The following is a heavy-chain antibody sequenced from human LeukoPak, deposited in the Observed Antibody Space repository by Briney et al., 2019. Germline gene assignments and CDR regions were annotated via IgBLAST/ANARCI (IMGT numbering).Heavy chain of an antibody. CDR3: AKARVKIVVVPAAIN. V-gene: IGHV3-23*01. Sequence: GGSLRLSCAASGFTVSSNYMSWVRQAPGKGLEWVSAISGSGGSTYYADSVKGRFTISRDNSKNTLYLQMNSLRAEDTAVYYCAKARVKIVVVPAAINWGQGTLVTVSS. D-gene: IGHD2-2*01. J-gene: IGHJ4*02. CDR1: GFTVSSNY. CDR2: ISGSGGST.